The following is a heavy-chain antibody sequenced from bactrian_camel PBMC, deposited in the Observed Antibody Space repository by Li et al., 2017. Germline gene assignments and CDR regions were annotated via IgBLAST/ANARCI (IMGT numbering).Heavy chain of an antibody. CDR3: AAGWSFGVGTLLRRHYNY. J-gene: IGHJ4*01. Sequence: VQLVESGGGAVQAGGSLRLSCVASAPTYSINCMGWFRQAPGKQREEVAVAYINTRSAKYGDSVKGRFTITQDNGKNTVYLQMNNLKPEDTAMYYCAAGWSFGVGTLLRRHYNYWGQGTQVTVS. CDR1: APTYSINC. CDR2: YINTRSA. V-gene: IGHV3S53*01. D-gene: IGHD3*01.